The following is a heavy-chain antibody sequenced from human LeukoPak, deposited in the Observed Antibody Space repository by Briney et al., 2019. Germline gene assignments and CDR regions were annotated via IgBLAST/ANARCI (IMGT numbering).Heavy chain of an antibody. J-gene: IGHJ4*02. CDR1: GGSISSRGYY. CDR2: IYYSGST. Sequence: SETLSLTCTVSGGSISSRGYYWGWIRQPPGKGLEWIGTIYYSGSTYYNPSLKSRVTISVDTSKNQFSLKLSSVTAADTAVYYCASLGGEILTGHYWGQGTLVTVSS. D-gene: IGHD3-9*01. CDR3: ASLGGEILTGHY. V-gene: IGHV4-39*01.